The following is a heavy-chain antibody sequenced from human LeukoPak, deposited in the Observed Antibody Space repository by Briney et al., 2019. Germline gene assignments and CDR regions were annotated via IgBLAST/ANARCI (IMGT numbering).Heavy chain of an antibody. CDR3: AKDYSSGWYEFDY. V-gene: IGHV3-23*01. D-gene: IGHD6-19*01. J-gene: IGHJ4*02. Sequence: PGGSLRLSCAASGFTFTSHAMTWVRQAPGKGLEWVSSISGGGADTYYADSVKGRFTISRDNSKNTLNLQMNSLRAEDTALYYCAKDYSSGWYEFDYWGQGTLVTVSS. CDR2: ISGGGADT. CDR1: GFTFTSHA.